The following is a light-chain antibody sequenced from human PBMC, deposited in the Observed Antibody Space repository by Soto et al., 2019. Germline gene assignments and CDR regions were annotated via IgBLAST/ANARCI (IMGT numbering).Light chain of an antibody. V-gene: IGKV3D-15*01. CDR2: GAS. CDR1: QSVSSN. Sequence: EIVLTQSPATLSVSPGERAALSCRASQSVSSNLAWYQQKPGQPPRLLIFGASTRATGIPARFSGSGSEAEFTLTISSLQSEDFAVYYCQQYSVWPRTLGGGTKV. CDR3: QQYSVWPRT. J-gene: IGKJ4*01.